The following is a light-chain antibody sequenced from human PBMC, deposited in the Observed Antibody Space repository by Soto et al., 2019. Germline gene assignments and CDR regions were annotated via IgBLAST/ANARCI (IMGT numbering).Light chain of an antibody. CDR3: QQRSNWPPGFT. Sequence: EIVLTQSPATLSLSPGERATLSCRASQSVSSYLAWYQQKPGQAPRLLIYDASNRATGIPARFSGSGSGTDFPLTISSLEPEDFAVYYCQQRSNWPPGFTFGPGPKVDIK. CDR1: QSVSSY. J-gene: IGKJ3*01. CDR2: DAS. V-gene: IGKV3-11*01.